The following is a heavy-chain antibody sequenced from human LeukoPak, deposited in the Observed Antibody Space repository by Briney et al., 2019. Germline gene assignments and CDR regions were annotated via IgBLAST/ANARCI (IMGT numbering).Heavy chain of an antibody. CDR3: ARDHDADPYYMDV. Sequence: KGSCKGSGGTLSSYSIRRVPQAPGQGPEWVGRIIPIFGTANYAQKFQGRVTITTDESTSTAYMELSSLRSEDTAVYYCARDHDADPYYMDVWGKGTTVTVSS. V-gene: IGHV1-69*05. D-gene: IGHD1-1*01. J-gene: IGHJ6*03. CDR1: GGTLSSYS. CDR2: IIPIFGTA.